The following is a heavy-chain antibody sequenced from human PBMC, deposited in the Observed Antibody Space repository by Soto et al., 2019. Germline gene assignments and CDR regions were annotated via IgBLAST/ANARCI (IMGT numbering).Heavy chain of an antibody. D-gene: IGHD7-27*01. CDR1: GYTFTGYY. V-gene: IGHV1-2*04. CDR3: ARGQLGISPSDAFDI. J-gene: IGHJ3*02. CDR2: INPNSGGT. Sequence: ASVKVSCKASGYTFTGYYMHWVRQAPGQGLEWMGWINPNSGGTNYAQKFQGWVTMTRDTSISTAYMELSRLRSDDTAVYYCARGQLGISPSDAFDIWGQGTMVTVSS.